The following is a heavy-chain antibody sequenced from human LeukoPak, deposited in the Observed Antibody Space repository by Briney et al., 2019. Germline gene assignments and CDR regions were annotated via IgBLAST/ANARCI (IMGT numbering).Heavy chain of an antibody. Sequence: PSETLSLTCTVSGGSISSYYWSWIRQPPGRGLEWIGYIYYSGSTNYNPSLKSRVTISVDTSKNQFSLKLSSVTAADTAVYYCASTLKGGYNWFDPWGQGTLVTVSS. CDR2: IYYSGST. D-gene: IGHD5-12*01. CDR1: GGSISSYY. CDR3: ASTLKGGYNWFDP. J-gene: IGHJ5*02. V-gene: IGHV4-59*01.